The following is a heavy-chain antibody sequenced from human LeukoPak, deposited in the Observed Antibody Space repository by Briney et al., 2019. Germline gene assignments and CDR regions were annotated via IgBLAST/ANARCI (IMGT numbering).Heavy chain of an antibody. J-gene: IGHJ2*01. CDR2: IRSKTDGGTT. V-gene: IGHV3-15*05. D-gene: IGHD2-2*01. Sequence: GGSLRLSCAASGVTLSDGWMSWVRQAPGKGVEWVGRIRSKTDGGTTEYPAPVKGRFTISRDDSKNTMDLQMNNLKTEDTAVYFCATGGRYFGLWGRGTLVTVSS. CDR1: GVTLSDGW. CDR3: ATGGRYFGL.